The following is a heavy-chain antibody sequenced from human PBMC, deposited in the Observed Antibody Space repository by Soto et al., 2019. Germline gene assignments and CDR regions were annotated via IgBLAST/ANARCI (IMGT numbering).Heavy chain of an antibody. CDR3: ARDWGAPGRGSAFGYYYHFGMDV. J-gene: IGHJ6*02. CDR1: GFTFSTYW. V-gene: IGHV3-7*05. CDR2: IKEDGSEE. Sequence: EVQLVESGGGLVQPGGSLRLSCAASGFTFSTYWMNWVRHAPGKGLEWVANIKEDGSEEYYVDSVKGRFTISRDNAKNSLYLDMNSLRGEDTAVYYCARDWGAPGRGSAFGYYYHFGMDVWGQGTTVTVPS. D-gene: IGHD3-16*01.